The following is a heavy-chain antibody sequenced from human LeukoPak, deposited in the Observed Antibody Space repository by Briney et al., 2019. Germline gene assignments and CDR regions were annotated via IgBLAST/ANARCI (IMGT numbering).Heavy chain of an antibody. CDR2: ISSDGTIK. V-gene: IGHV3-30*02. CDR3: ARDQYYYDSSGYSPSDY. D-gene: IGHD3-22*01. J-gene: IGHJ4*02. Sequence: PGGSLRLSCAVSGFTLSDYGIHWVRQAPGKGLEWVTIISSDGTIKYADSVKGRFTVSRDSSKNTLYLQMNSLRAEDTAVYYCARDQYYYDSSGYSPSDYWGQGTLVTVSS. CDR1: GFTLSDYG.